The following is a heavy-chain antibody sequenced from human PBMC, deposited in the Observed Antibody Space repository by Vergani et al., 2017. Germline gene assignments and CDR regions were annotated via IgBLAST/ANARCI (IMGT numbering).Heavy chain of an antibody. J-gene: IGHJ6*03. CDR2: INHSGST. V-gene: IGHV4-34*01. CDR3: ARGVEYSSSSPGYYMDV. CDR1: GGSFSGYY. Sequence: QVQLQQWGAGLLKPSETLSLTCAVYGGSFSGYYWSWIRQPPGKGLEWIGEINHSGSTNYNPSLKSRVTISVDTSKNQFSLKLSSVTAADTAVYYCARGVEYSSSSPGYYMDVWGKG. D-gene: IGHD6-6*01.